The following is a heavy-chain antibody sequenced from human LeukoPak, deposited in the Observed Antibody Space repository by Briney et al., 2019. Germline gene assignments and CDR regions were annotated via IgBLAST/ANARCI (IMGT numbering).Heavy chain of an antibody. CDR2: IIPIFGTA. CDR1: GGTFSSYA. V-gene: IGHV1-69*06. J-gene: IGHJ3*02. CDR3: AREQPLGYCSGGSCRTKCQDDAFDI. D-gene: IGHD2-15*01. Sequence: SVKVSCKASGGTFSSYAISWVRQAPGQGLEWMGGIIPIFGTANYAQKFQGRVTITADKSTSTAYMELSSLRSEDTAVYYCAREQPLGYCSGGSCRTKCQDDAFDIWGQGTMVTVSS.